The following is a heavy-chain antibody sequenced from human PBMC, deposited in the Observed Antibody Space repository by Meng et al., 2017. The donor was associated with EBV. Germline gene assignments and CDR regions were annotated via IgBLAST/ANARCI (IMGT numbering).Heavy chain of an antibody. CDR1: GFIFSDSY. V-gene: IGHV3-11*01. J-gene: IGHJ4*02. Sequence: VQLGQSGGDLVKPGGSLSLFCAASGFIFSDSYMSWIRQTPGKGLEWISYISNSGTTIKYADSVKGRFTISRDNAKNSLYLQMNSLRADDTAVYYCARGSGRWTFDYWGQGTLVTVSS. CDR3: ARGSGRWTFDY. CDR2: ISNSGTTI. D-gene: IGHD1-26*01.